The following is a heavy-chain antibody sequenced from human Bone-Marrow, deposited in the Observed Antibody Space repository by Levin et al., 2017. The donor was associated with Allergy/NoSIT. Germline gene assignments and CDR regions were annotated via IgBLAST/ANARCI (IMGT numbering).Heavy chain of an antibody. CDR2: ISSGGGRT. D-gene: IGHD3-22*01. J-gene: IGHJ3*01. CDR3: ASLASSDWPDAVDV. V-gene: IGHV3-20*04. CDR1: GFKFDDFG. Sequence: GESLKISCAASGFKFDDFGMSWVRQVPGKGLEWVSGISSGGGRTGYADSVKGRFTISRDNVKKSLDLEMNSLKAEDTAIYYCASLASSDWPDAVDVWGQGTMVSVSS.